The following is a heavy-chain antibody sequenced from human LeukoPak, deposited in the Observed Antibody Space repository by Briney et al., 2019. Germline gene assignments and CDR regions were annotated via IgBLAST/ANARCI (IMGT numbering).Heavy chain of an antibody. CDR1: GFTFSTYA. CDR3: ARDRGRFDL. Sequence: GGSLRLSCAASGFTFSTYAMTWVRQAPGKGLEWVSLISGTGGSTYYADSVKGRFTISRDNAKNSLYLEMNSLRAEDTAVYYCARDRGRFDLWGRGTLVTVSS. CDR2: ISGTGGST. V-gene: IGHV3-23*01. J-gene: IGHJ2*01. D-gene: IGHD3-16*01.